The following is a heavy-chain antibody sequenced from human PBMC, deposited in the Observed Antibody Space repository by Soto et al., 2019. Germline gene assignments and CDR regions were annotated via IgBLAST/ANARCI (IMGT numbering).Heavy chain of an antibody. Sequence: SETLSLTSAVYGGSFSGYYWSWIRQPPGKGLEWIGEINHSGSTNYNPSLKSRVTISVDTSKNQFSLKLSSVTAADAAVYYCAVGVVTADYWGQGTLVTVSS. CDR1: GGSFSGYY. CDR3: AVGVVTADY. D-gene: IGHD2-21*02. J-gene: IGHJ4*02. V-gene: IGHV4-34*01. CDR2: INHSGST.